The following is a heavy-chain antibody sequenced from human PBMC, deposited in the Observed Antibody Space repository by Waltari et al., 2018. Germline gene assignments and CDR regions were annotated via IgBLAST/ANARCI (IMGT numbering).Heavy chain of an antibody. J-gene: IGHJ4*02. Sequence: QVQLVESGGGVVQHGGSLRLPCAASGFNFGAYGMNWVRQAPGKALEWISFTRKDESIKSYADSVKGRFTISRDNSRNTLYLQMDSLREEDTAIYYCARKGGRIAVAGMGYWGRGTLVSVSS. V-gene: IGHV3-30*02. D-gene: IGHD6-19*01. CDR1: GFNFGAYG. CDR2: TRKDESIK. CDR3: ARKGGRIAVAGMGY.